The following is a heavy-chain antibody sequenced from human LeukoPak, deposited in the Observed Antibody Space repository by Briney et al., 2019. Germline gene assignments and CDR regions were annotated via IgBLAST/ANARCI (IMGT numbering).Heavy chain of an antibody. CDR1: GFTFSSYR. V-gene: IGHV3-48*01. Sequence: PGGSLRLSRAASGFTFSSYRMNCVRPAPGGGLECVSYISSSSSTIYYPDPVRGRFTTSQANATNPLYFQINNLRAEARAVYYFARDPRIVATIYFDYWGQGTLVTVSS. CDR2: ISSSSSTI. CDR3: ARDPRIVATIYFDY. D-gene: IGHD5-12*01. J-gene: IGHJ4*02.